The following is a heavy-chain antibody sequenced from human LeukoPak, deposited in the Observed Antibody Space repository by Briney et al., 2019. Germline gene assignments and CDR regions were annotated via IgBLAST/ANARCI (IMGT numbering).Heavy chain of an antibody. V-gene: IGHV4-31*02. CDR1: GFTFSSYG. J-gene: IGHJ4*02. CDR3: ARGNGYFDWLLSEGYFDY. CDR2: IYYSGST. D-gene: IGHD3-9*01. Sequence: LRLSCAASGFTFSSYGMHWVRQAPGKGLEWIGYIYYSGSTYYNPSLKSRVTISVDTSKNQFSLKLSSVTAADTAVYYCARGNGYFDWLLSEGYFDYWGQGTLVTVSS.